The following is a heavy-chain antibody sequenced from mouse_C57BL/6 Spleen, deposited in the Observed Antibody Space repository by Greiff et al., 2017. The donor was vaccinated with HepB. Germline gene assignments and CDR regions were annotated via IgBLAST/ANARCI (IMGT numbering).Heavy chain of an antibody. CDR2: IDPSDSYT. D-gene: IGHD2-2*01. CDR1: GYTFTSYW. Sequence: QVQLQQPGAELVRPGTSVKLSCKASGYTFTSYWMHWVKQRPGQGLEWIGVIDPSDSYTNYNQKFKGKATLTVDTSSSTAYMQLSSLTSEDSAVYYCASEGLRRDYAMDYWGQRTSVTVSS. J-gene: IGHJ4*01. V-gene: IGHV1-59*01. CDR3: ASEGLRRDYAMDY.